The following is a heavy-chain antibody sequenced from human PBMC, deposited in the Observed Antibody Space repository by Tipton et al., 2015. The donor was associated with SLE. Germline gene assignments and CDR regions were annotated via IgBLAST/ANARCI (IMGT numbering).Heavy chain of an antibody. V-gene: IGHV4-39*07. Sequence: TLSLTCTVSGGSISSSSYYWGWIRQPPGKGLEWIGSIYYSGSTYYNPSLKSRVTISVDTSKNQFSLKLSSVTAADTSVYYCAREGAMVRGVIRYYFDYWGKGSLVTVSS. J-gene: IGHJ4*02. CDR2: IYYSGST. D-gene: IGHD3-10*01. CDR1: GGSISSSSYY. CDR3: AREGAMVRGVIRYYFDY.